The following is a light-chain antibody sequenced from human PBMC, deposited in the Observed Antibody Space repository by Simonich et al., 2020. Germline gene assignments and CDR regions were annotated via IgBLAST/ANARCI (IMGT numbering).Light chain of an antibody. CDR1: QSVSSN. V-gene: IGKV3-15*01. J-gene: IGKJ2*01. CDR2: GAS. Sequence: EIVMTQSPATLSVSPGDRATLSCRASQSVSSNLAWYQQKPGQAPRLLIYGASTRATGIPARFSGSGSGTELTLTISSLQSEDFAVYYCQQYNNWPLYTFGQGTKLEIK. CDR3: QQYNNWPLYT.